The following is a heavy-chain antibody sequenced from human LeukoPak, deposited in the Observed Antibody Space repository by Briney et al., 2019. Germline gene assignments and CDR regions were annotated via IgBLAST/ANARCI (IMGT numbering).Heavy chain of an antibody. CDR2: VYVSGST. CDR1: GGSMSN. J-gene: IGHJ4*02. Sequence: SETLSLTCTVSGGSMSNWSWIRQPAGKGLEWIGRVYVSGSTNYNPSLKSRVTMSVDTSKNQFSLKLSSVTAADTAVYYCASARITARLLFDYWGQGTLVTVSS. V-gene: IGHV4-4*07. D-gene: IGHD6-6*01. CDR3: ASARITARLLFDY.